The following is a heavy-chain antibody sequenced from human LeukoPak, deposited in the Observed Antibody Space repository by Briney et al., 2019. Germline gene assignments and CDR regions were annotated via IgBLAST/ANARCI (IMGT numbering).Heavy chain of an antibody. CDR1: GYTLAELS. CDR2: FDPEDGET. CDR3: VFLGATDEAGVDY. Sequence: ASVKVSCKVSGYTLAELSMHWVRQAPGKGLEWMGGFDPEDGETIYAQKFQGRVTMTEDTSTDTAYMELSSLRSEDTAVYYCVFLGATDEAGVDYWGQGTLVTVSS. D-gene: IGHD1-26*01. V-gene: IGHV1-24*01. J-gene: IGHJ4*02.